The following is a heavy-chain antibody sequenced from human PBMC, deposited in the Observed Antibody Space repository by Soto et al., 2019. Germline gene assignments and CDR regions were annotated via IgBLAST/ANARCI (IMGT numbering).Heavy chain of an antibody. J-gene: IGHJ4*02. CDR3: AKLPRGYGDSPHDY. V-gene: IGHV3-30*18. CDR1: GFTFSSYG. CDR2: ISYDGSNK. Sequence: QVQLVESGGGVVQPGRSLRLSCAASGFTFSSYGMHWVRQAPGKGLEWVAVISYDGSNKYYADSVKGRFTISRDNSKNTLYLQMNSLRAEDRAVYYCAKLPRGYGDSPHDYWGQGTLVTVSS. D-gene: IGHD4-17*01.